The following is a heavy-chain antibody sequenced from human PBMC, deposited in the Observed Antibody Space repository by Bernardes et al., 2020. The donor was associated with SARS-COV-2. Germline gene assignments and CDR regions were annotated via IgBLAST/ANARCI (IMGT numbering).Heavy chain of an antibody. CDR3: ARDRSYEGFDP. CDR1: GYTFINYG. V-gene: IGHV1-18*01. Sequence: ASVKVSCKASGYTFINYGVSWVRQAPGQGLEWMGWISAFNAKTKYAQKFQGRVTMTTDTPTTTAYMELRSLRSDDTAVYYCARDRSYEGFDPWGQGSLVTVS. D-gene: IGHD3-16*01. CDR2: ISAFNAKT. J-gene: IGHJ5*02.